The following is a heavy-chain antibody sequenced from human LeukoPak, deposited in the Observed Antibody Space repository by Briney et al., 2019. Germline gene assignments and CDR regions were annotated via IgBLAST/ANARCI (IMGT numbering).Heavy chain of an antibody. Sequence: GRSLRLSCAASGFTFSSYGMHWVRQAPGKGLDWVAVIWYDGSNKYYADSVKGRFTISRDNAKNSLYLQMNSLRDEDSAVYYCARDPHIAAAGTIFDYWGQGTLVTVSS. CDR2: IWYDGSNK. CDR3: ARDPHIAAAGTIFDY. J-gene: IGHJ4*02. CDR1: GFTFSSYG. V-gene: IGHV3-33*01. D-gene: IGHD6-13*01.